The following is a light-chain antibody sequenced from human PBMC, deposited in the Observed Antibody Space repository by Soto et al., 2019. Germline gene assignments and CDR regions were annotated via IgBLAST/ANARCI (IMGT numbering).Light chain of an antibody. Sequence: EIVLTQSPGTLSLSPGERATLSCRASQSVSSNYLAWYQQKPGQAPRLLIYGASSRATGIPDRFSGSGSGTDFTLTISRLAPEDFAVYYCQQRSNWPTFGQGTKVDIK. CDR1: QSVSSNY. CDR3: QQRSNWPT. J-gene: IGKJ1*01. V-gene: IGKV3D-20*02. CDR2: GAS.